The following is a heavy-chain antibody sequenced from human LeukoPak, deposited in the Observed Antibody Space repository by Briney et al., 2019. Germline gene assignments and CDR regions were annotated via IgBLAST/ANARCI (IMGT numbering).Heavy chain of an antibody. J-gene: IGHJ4*02. V-gene: IGHV3-23*01. CDR2: ISGSGGST. D-gene: IGHD6-19*01. Sequence: GGSLRLSCAASGFTFSSYAMSWVRQAPGKGPEWVSAISGSGGSTYYADSVKGRFTISRDNSKNTLYLQMNSLRAEDTAVYYCAKLPYSSGWHGPFDYWGQGTLVTVSS. CDR1: GFTFSSYA. CDR3: AKLPYSSGWHGPFDY.